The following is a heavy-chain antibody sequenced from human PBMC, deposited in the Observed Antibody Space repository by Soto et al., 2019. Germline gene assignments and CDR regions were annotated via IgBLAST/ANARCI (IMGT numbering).Heavy chain of an antibody. V-gene: IGHV4-59*08. Sequence: PSETLSLTCTVSGGSISSYYWSWIRQPPGKGLEWIGYIYYSGSTNYNPSLKSRVTISVDTSKNQFSLKLSSVTAADTAVYYCARHYRHSGYDENWFDPWGQGTLVTVSS. CDR3: ARHYRHSGYDENWFDP. CDR1: GGSISSYY. CDR2: IYYSGST. J-gene: IGHJ5*02. D-gene: IGHD5-12*01.